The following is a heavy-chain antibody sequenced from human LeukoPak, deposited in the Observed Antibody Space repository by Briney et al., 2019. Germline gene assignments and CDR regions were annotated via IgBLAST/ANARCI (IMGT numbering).Heavy chain of an antibody. CDR2: ISSSSSYI. D-gene: IGHD5-24*01. J-gene: IGHJ4*02. V-gene: IGHV3-21*04. CDR3: AKDLGAGEMATIFGY. CDR1: GFTFSSYS. Sequence: GGSLRLSCAASGFTFSSYSMNWVRQAPGKGLEWVSSISSSSSYIYYADSVKGRFTISRDNSKNTLYLQMNSLRAEDTAVYYCAKDLGAGEMATIFGYWGQGTLVTVSS.